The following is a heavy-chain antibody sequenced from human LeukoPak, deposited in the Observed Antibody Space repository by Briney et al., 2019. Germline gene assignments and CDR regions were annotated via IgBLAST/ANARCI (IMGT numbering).Heavy chain of an antibody. D-gene: IGHD1-14*01. Sequence: GGSLRLSCAASGFTFSSYWMHWVRQAPGKGLEWVSSITSSGNYKYYGDPVKGRFTISRDNAKNSLYLEMNSLRVEDTAVYYCARVDHTEAFETWGQGTVVTVS. J-gene: IGHJ3*02. CDR2: ITSSGNYK. V-gene: IGHV3-21*01. CDR3: ARVDHTEAFET. CDR1: GFTFSSYW.